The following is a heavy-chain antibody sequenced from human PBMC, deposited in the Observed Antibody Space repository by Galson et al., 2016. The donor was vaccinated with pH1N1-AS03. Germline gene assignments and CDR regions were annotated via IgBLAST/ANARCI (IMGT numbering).Heavy chain of an antibody. V-gene: IGHV3-21*06. J-gene: IGHJ4*02. CDR2: ISSGRNAI. Sequence: SLRLSCAVSGITFSSSSMNWVRQAPGKGLEWVASISSGRNAIYYTDKLKGRFAVSRDNANNLLFLQMNSLRAEDTAVYYCARASYFGSGSRAFDYWGQGTLVTVSS. CDR3: ARASYFGSGSRAFDY. CDR1: GITFSSSS. D-gene: IGHD3-10*01.